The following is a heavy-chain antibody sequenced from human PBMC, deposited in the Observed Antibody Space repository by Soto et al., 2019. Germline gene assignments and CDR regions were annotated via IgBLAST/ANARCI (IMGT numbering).Heavy chain of an antibody. CDR2: ISYDGTNK. CDR1: EFIFSDSG. J-gene: IGHJ6*02. D-gene: IGHD3-22*01. V-gene: IGHV3-30*18. Sequence: QVRLVESGGGVVQPGRSLRLSCAASEFIFSDSGFHWVRQAPGKGLEWVALISYDGTNKNYADSVRGRFTISRDDSQSTLYLQMNNLRPEDTAVYFCAKDRASYYYDSSDYFYYLGMDLWGQGTTVSVSS. CDR3: AKDRASYYYDSSDYFYYLGMDL.